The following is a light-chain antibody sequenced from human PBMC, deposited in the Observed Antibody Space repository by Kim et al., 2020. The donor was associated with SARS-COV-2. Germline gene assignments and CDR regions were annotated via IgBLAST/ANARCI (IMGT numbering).Light chain of an antibody. J-gene: IGKJ1*01. CDR2: KAS. CDR1: QSISSW. CDR3: QQYNSYPWT. Sequence: DIQMTQSPSTLSASVGDRVTITCRASQSISSWFAWYQQKPGKTPNLLIYKASSLETRVPSRFSGSGSGTEFTLTISSLQPDDFATYYCQQYNSYPWTFGQGTKVDIK. V-gene: IGKV1-5*03.